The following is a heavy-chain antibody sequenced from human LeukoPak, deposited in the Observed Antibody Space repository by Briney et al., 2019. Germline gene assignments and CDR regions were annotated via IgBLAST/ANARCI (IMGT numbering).Heavy chain of an antibody. CDR2: IYRDGST. CDR3: ARCDILPGAHDGLDL. J-gene: IGHJ3*01. CDR1: GASISSGDISSGDYA. Sequence: SETLSLTCAVSGASISSGDISSGDYAWSWIRQPPGKGLEWIGHIYRDGSTFYNPSLKSRVTMSVDRSKNHFSLKLSSVTAADTAVYHCARCDILPGAHDGLDLWGHGTRVTVSS. V-gene: IGHV4-30-2*01. D-gene: IGHD3-9*01.